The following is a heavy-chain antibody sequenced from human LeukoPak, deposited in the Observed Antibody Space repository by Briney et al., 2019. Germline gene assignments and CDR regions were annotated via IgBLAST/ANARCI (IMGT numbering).Heavy chain of an antibody. D-gene: IGHD6-13*01. CDR3: AKRGDSSSWYRTFDY. V-gene: IGHV3-23*01. J-gene: IGHJ4*02. CDR1: GFTFSSYA. CDR2: ISGSGGST. Sequence: GGSLRLSCATSGFTFSSYAMSWDRQAQGKWLEWVSAISGSGGSTYYADSVKGRFTISRDNSKNTLYLQMNSLRAEDTAVYYCAKRGDSSSWYRTFDYWGQGTLVTVSS.